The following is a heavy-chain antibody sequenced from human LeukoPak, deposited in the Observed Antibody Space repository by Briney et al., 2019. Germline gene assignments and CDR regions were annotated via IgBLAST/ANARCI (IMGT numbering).Heavy chain of an antibody. CDR1: GFTFSSYA. J-gene: IGHJ4*02. CDR2: ISGSGGST. CDR3: AKDPSAGATPYYFDY. V-gene: IGHV3-23*01. D-gene: IGHD6-13*01. Sequence: GGSLRLSCAASGFTFSSYAMSWVRQAPGKGLEWVSVISGSGGSTFYADSVKGRFAISRDNSKNTLYLQMNSLRAEDTAVYYCAKDPSAGATPYYFDYWGQGALVTVSS.